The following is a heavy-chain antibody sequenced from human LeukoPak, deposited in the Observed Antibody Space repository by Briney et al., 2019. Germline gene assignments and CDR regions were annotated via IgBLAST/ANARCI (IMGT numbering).Heavy chain of an antibody. J-gene: IGHJ5*02. Sequence: SGPTLVNPTQTLTLTCTFSGFSLSTSGVGVGWIRQPPGKALEWLALIYWNDDKRYSPSLKSRLTITKDTSKNQEVLTMTNMDPVDTATYYCAHSPGIAAAVSWFDPWGQGTLVTVSS. CDR3: AHSPGIAAAVSWFDP. D-gene: IGHD6-13*01. V-gene: IGHV2-5*01. CDR2: IYWNDDK. CDR1: GFSLSTSGVG.